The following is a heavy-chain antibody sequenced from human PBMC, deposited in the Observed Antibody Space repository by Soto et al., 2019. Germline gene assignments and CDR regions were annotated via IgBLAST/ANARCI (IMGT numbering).Heavy chain of an antibody. J-gene: IGHJ5*02. Sequence: TCTVSGDSISGGASFWSWIRQPPGKGLEWIANVYYSGSSYYNPSLKSRLTISVDTTKNQFSLQLKSMTAADTAVYYCAKLSCTSSTCYFPGWFDPWGQGTLVTVSS. CDR2: VYYSGSS. CDR1: GDSISGGASF. V-gene: IGHV4-31*03. D-gene: IGHD2-2*01. CDR3: AKLSCTSSTCYFPGWFDP.